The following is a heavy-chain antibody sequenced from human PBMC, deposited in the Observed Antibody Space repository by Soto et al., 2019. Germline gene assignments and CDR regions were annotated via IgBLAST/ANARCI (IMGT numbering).Heavy chain of an antibody. CDR1: GFVFTTYG. V-gene: IGHV3-23*01. J-gene: IGHJ4*02. D-gene: IGHD1-1*01. CDR2: ISGSGGGT. Sequence: EVQLLESGGGLVEPGGSLRLSCAASGFVFTTYGMTWVRQAPGKGLEWVSGISGSGGGTYYADSVKGRFTISRDNSKNTLSLQMNSLRAEDTAVHFCARGSGAYDYWGQGTLVTVSS. CDR3: ARGSGAYDY.